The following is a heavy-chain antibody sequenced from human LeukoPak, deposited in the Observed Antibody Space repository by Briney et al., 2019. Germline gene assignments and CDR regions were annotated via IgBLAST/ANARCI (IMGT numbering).Heavy chain of an antibody. D-gene: IGHD2-15*01. J-gene: IGHJ3*02. Sequence: SETLSLTCSVSGGSISTYYWSWIRQPPGKGLEWIGNIYYSGSTNYNPSLKSRVTMSVDTSKNQFSLKLSSVTAADTAVYYCARDIVVVVAATPSVYVAFDIWGQGTMVTVSS. CDR2: IYYSGST. CDR3: ARDIVVVVAATPSVYVAFDI. CDR1: GGSISTYY. V-gene: IGHV4-59*12.